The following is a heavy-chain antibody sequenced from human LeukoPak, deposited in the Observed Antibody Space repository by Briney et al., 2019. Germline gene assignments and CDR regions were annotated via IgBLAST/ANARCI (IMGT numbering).Heavy chain of an antibody. J-gene: IGHJ4*02. V-gene: IGHV1-2*06. Sequence: ASVKVSCKTSGYTFTGDYMHWVRQAPGQGLEWMGRINTNSGGTKYAQKFQGRVTMTRDTSISTAYMELSRLRSDDTAVYYCASAKYYDSSGYLAGCFDYWGQGTLVTVS. CDR2: INTNSGGT. CDR1: GYTFTGDY. D-gene: IGHD3-22*01. CDR3: ASAKYYDSSGYLAGCFDY.